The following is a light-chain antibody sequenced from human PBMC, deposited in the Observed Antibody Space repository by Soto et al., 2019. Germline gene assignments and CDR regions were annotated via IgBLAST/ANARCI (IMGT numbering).Light chain of an antibody. J-gene: IGKJ2*01. CDR1: HSVSSN. V-gene: IGKV3-15*01. CDR2: GAS. CDR3: QQYNNGPPYT. Sequence: EIVMTQSPAPLSVSPGARATLSCRASHSVSSNLAWYQHKPGQAPRLLIYGASTRVTGIPARFSGSGSGTEFNLTISSLQSEDFAVYYCQQYNNGPPYTCGQGTHLEIK.